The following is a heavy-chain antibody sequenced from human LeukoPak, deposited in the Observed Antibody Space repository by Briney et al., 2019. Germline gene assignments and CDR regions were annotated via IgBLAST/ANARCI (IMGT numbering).Heavy chain of an antibody. CDR2: IWFDGTNK. CDR1: GFTFSNYG. D-gene: IGHD4-23*01. Sequence: GGSLRLSCAASGFTFSNYGMHWVRQAPGKGLEWVALIWFDGTNKYYADSVKGRFTISRDNSNNPLYLQMNSLRVEDTAVYYCARQTTVATDCWGQGTLVTVSS. V-gene: IGHV3-33*01. CDR3: ARQTTVATDC. J-gene: IGHJ4*02.